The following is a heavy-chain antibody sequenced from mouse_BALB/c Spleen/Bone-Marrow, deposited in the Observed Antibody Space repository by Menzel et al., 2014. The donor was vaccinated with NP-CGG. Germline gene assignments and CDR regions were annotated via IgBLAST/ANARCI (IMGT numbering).Heavy chain of an antibody. CDR2: INPESSTI. J-gene: IGHJ1*01. CDR1: GFDFSRYW. CDR3: ARLNYYGNLFF. V-gene: IGHV4-1*02. Sequence: EVKLMESGGGLVQPGGSLKLSCAASGFDFSRYWMSWVRQAPGKGLEWIGEINPESSTINYTPSLKDKFIISRDNAKNALCLQTSKVRSEDTALYYCARLNYYGNLFFWGAGTTVTVSS. D-gene: IGHD1-1*01.